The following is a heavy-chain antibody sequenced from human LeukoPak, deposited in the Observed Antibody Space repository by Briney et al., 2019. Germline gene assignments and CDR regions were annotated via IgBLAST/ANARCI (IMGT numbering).Heavy chain of an antibody. CDR1: GFTFTSYG. V-gene: IGHV3-30*03. CDR2: VSYDGTSI. J-gene: IGHJ4*02. Sequence: GGSLRLSCAASGFTFTSYGMHWVRQAPGKGLEWVAVVSYDGTSIYYADSVKGRFTISRDNSKNTLYLQMNSLRDEDTAVYYCASAGSGLYWGQGTLVTVSS. CDR3: ASAGSGLY. D-gene: IGHD6-19*01.